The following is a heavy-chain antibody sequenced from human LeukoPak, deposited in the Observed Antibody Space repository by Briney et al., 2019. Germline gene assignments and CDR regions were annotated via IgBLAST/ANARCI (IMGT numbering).Heavy chain of an antibody. CDR3: ARDGLGSWGSYRELDS. V-gene: IGHV1-18*01. CDR2: VSTSNGNT. D-gene: IGHD3-16*02. CDR1: GYTFRIYG. Sequence: ASVKVSCKASGYTFRIYGFSWVRQAPGQGLERVGWVSTSNGNTKYAQNFQGRVTLTTETSTTTAYMELRDLRSDDTAVYYCARDGLGSWGSYRELDSWGQGTLVTVSS. J-gene: IGHJ4*02.